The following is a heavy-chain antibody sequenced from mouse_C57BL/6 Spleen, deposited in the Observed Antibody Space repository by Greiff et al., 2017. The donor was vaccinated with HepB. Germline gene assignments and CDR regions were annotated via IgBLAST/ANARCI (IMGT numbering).Heavy chain of an antibody. Sequence: QVQLQQPGTELVKPGASVKLSCKASGYTFTSYWMHWVKQRPGQGLEWIGNINPSNGGTNYNEKFKSKATLTVDKSSSTAYMQLSSLTSEDSAVYYCARSRDMGYDYDVAMDYWGQGTSVTVSS. CDR2: INPSNGGT. CDR3: ARSRDMGYDYDVAMDY. J-gene: IGHJ4*01. CDR1: GYTFTSYW. D-gene: IGHD2-4*01. V-gene: IGHV1-53*01.